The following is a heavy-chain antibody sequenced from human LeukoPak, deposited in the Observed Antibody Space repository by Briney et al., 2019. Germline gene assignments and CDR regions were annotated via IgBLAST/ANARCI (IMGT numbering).Heavy chain of an antibody. D-gene: IGHD5-24*01. J-gene: IGHJ4*02. CDR1: GGSISSGSYY. V-gene: IGHV4-39*01. Sequence: SETLSLTCTVSGGSISSGSYYWGWIRQPPGKGLEWIGTIYYSGSAYYNPPLESRATLSIDTSTNQFSLKLSSVTAADTAVYFCARRAGAGYSDYWGQGTLVTVSS. CDR3: ARRAGAGYSDY. CDR2: IYYSGSA.